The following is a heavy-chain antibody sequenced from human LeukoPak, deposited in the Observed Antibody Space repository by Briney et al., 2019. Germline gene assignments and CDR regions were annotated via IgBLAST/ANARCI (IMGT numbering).Heavy chain of an antibody. D-gene: IGHD2-2*01. Sequence: SVKVSCKASGYTFTSYGISWVRQAPGQGLEWMGGIIPIFGTANYAQKFQGRVTITADESTSTAYMELSSLRSEDTAVYYCARGSPTASYCSSTSCSRGYYYYYMDVWGKGTTVTISS. CDR3: ARGSPTASYCSSTSCSRGYYYYYMDV. CDR1: GYTFTSYG. CDR2: IIPIFGTA. J-gene: IGHJ6*03. V-gene: IGHV1-69*13.